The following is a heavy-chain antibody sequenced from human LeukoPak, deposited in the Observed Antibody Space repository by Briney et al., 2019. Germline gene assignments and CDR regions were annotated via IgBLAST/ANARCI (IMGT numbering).Heavy chain of an antibody. V-gene: IGHV3-23*01. CDR2: ISGSAHKI. Sequence: GGSLRLSCVASGITFSNYAVSWVRQAPEKGLDWVSVISGSAHKIRYADSVKGRFTISRDNSENIVYLQMNNLRVEDTAVYYCAKDASGYPHWFDPWGQGTLVTVSS. CDR3: AKDASGYPHWFDP. D-gene: IGHD5-18*01. CDR1: GITFSNYA. J-gene: IGHJ5*02.